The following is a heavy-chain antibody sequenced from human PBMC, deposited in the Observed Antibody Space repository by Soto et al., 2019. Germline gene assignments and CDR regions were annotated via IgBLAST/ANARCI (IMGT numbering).Heavy chain of an antibody. V-gene: IGHV3-33*01. J-gene: IGHJ3*02. CDR2: IWYDGSNK. D-gene: IGHD2-2*01. CDR3: ARDPLYCSSTSCYSDAFDI. Sequence: QVQLVESGGGVVQPGRSLRLSCAASGFTFSSYGMHWVRQAPGKGLEWVAVIWYDGSNKYYADSVKGRFTISRDNSKNTLYLQMHSLRAEDTAVDYCARDPLYCSSTSCYSDAFDIWGQGTMVTVAS. CDR1: GFTFSSYG.